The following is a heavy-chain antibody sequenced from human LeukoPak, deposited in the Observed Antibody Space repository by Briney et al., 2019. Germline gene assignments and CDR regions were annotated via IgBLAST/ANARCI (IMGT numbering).Heavy chain of an antibody. J-gene: IGHJ4*02. Sequence: KTSDTLSLTCTVSARLISISTYYWGWIRQPPGKGLDWIGSIYYSGNTHYNTYLRSRVTIAVDTSKNQSTLKLISMTAADTAVYYCARGTLYSGWSYYLDYWGQGTLVTVSS. D-gene: IGHD6-19*01. CDR1: ARLISISTYY. CDR2: IYYSGNT. V-gene: IGHV4-39*06. CDR3: ARGTLYSGWSYYLDY.